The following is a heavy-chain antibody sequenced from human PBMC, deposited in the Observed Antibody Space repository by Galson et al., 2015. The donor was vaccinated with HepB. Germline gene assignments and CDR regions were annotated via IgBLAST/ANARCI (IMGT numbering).Heavy chain of an antibody. D-gene: IGHD6-13*01. J-gene: IGHJ4*02. CDR2: INQDGSGK. CDR3: ARYEIAASAEYYFDY. V-gene: IGHV3-7*03. CDR1: GFTFNRYW. Sequence: SCAASGFTFNRYWMSWVRQAPGKGLEWVANINQDGSGKNYADSVKGRLTISRDNAKNSLYLQMNSLRAEDTAVYYCARYEIAASAEYYFDYWGQGTLVTVSS.